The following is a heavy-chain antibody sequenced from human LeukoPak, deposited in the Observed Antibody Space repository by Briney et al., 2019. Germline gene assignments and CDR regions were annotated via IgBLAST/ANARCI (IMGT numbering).Heavy chain of an antibody. V-gene: IGHV4-30-2*01. CDR1: GGSISSGGYS. D-gene: IGHD5-18*01. CDR3: ARGWDTGYSYYGMDV. CDR2: IYHSGST. Sequence: SETLSLTCAVSGGSISSGGYSWGWIRQPPGKGLEWIGYIYHSGSTYYNPSLKSRVTLSVDTSTNQLFLKLSSVTAADTAVYYCARGWDTGYSYYGMDVWGPGTTVTVSS. J-gene: IGHJ6*02.